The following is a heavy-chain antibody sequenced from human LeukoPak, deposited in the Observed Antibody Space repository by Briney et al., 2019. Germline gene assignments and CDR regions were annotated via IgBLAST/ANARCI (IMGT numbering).Heavy chain of an antibody. Sequence: GSLRLSGAASTFTFSDYYMTWVRQAPGKGPEWVAYMNQFGTEIKYLDSVKGRLTISRDNAKTSLYLWLTRMPADDTAVYYCARGTYYYEFWGQGTLVIVSS. CDR2: MNQFGTEI. J-gene: IGHJ4*02. V-gene: IGHV3-7*04. CDR3: ARGTYYYEF. D-gene: IGHD3/OR15-3a*01. CDR1: TFTFSDYY.